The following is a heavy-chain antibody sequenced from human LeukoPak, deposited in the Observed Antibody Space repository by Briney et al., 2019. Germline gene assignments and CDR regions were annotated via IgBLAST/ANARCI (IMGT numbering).Heavy chain of an antibody. J-gene: IGHJ4*02. V-gene: IGHV3-30*18. Sequence: GGSLRLSRLVSGFKFRDYGMHWVRQAPGKGLEWVAHISYDGATEHYADSVRGRFTVSRDDSKNTAYLQMDSLRPEDTASYFCAKVGFGFDYWGQGTVVTVSS. CDR1: GFKFRDYG. CDR2: ISYDGATE. D-gene: IGHD3-16*01. CDR3: AKVGFGFDY.